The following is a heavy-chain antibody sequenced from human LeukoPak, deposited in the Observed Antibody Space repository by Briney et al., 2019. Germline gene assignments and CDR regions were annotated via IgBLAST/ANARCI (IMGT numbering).Heavy chain of an antibody. Sequence: GGSLRLSCAASGFSFSSSAMSWVRQAPGKGLEWVSAISGNGAATFYVDSVKGRFTISRDNSRNTQYLQMSSLRAEDTAIYYCAKFSPYGDIVYWGQGTLVTVSS. J-gene: IGHJ4*02. CDR1: GFSFSSSA. CDR3: AKFSPYGDIVY. D-gene: IGHD4-17*01. V-gene: IGHV3-23*01. CDR2: ISGNGAAT.